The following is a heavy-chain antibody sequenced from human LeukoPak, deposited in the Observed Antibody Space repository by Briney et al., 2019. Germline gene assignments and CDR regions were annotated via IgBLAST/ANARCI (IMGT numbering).Heavy chain of an antibody. D-gene: IGHD6-19*01. CDR3: ARDPWGSGWSRYGMDV. V-gene: IGHV1-2*02. J-gene: IGHJ6*02. Sequence: ASVKVSCKASGYTFTGYYMHWVRQAPGQGLEWMGWINPNSGGTNYAQKFQGRVTMTRDTSISTAYMELSRLRSDDTAVYYCARDPWGSGWSRYGMDVWGQGTTVTVSS. CDR1: GYTFTGYY. CDR2: INPNSGGT.